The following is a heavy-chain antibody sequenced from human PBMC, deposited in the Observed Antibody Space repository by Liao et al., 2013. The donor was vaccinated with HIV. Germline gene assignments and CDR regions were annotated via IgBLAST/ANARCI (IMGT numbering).Heavy chain of an antibody. V-gene: IGHV4-61*02. Sequence: QVQLQESGPGLVKPSQTLSLTCSVSADSISSGFYYWGWIRQPAGKGLEWIGRIHSSGTTNYNPSLKSRVTISVETSKNQFSLNLSSVTDADTSVYYCARGRDSSNWYPNYWGQGTLVTVSS. CDR1: ADSISSGFYY. J-gene: IGHJ4*02. D-gene: IGHD6-13*01. CDR2: IHSSGTT. CDR3: ARGRDSSNWYPNY.